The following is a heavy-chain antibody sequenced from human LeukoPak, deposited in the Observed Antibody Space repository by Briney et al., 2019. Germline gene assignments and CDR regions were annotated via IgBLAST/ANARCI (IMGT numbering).Heavy chain of an antibody. J-gene: IGHJ4*02. CDR2: INPNSGGT. D-gene: IGHD5-12*01. Sequence: ASVKVSCKASGYTFTGYYMHWVRQAPGQGLEWMGWINPNSGGTNYAQKFQGRATMTRDTSISTAYMELSRLRSDDTAVYYCARVGASGYVRYDYWGQGTLVTVSS. CDR3: ARVGASGYVRYDY. V-gene: IGHV1-2*02. CDR1: GYTFTGYY.